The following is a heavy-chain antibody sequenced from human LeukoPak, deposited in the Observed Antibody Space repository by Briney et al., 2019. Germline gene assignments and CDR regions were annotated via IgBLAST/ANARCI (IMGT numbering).Heavy chain of an antibody. CDR3: ARDRNYDSSGSDRGFDY. CDR2: IYYSGST. V-gene: IGHV4-61*01. J-gene: IGHJ4*02. Sequence: SETLSLTCTVSGGSISSSSYYWSWIRQPPGKGLEWIGYIYYSGSTNYNPSLKSRVTISVDTSKNQFSLKLSSVTAADTAVYYCARDRNYDSSGSDRGFDYWGQGTLVTVSS. CDR1: GGSISSSSYY. D-gene: IGHD3-22*01.